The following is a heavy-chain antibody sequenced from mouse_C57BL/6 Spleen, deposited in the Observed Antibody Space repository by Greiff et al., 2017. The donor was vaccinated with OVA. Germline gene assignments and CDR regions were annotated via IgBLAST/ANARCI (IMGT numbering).Heavy chain of an antibody. V-gene: IGHV7-3*01. CDR3: ARYSGDYDAAY. CDR1: GFTFTDYY. J-gene: IGHJ3*01. D-gene: IGHD2-4*01. CDR2: IRNKANGYTT. Sequence: EVHLVESGGGLVQPGGSLSLSCAASGFTFTDYYMSWVRQPPGKALEWLGFIRNKANGYTTEYSASVKGRFTISRDNSQSILYLQINALRAEDSATYYCARYSGDYDAAYWGQGTLVTVSA.